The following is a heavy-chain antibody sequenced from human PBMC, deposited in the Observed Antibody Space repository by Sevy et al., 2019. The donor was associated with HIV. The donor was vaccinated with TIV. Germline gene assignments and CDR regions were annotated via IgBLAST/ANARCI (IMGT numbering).Heavy chain of an antibody. CDR2: ISYRGAT. J-gene: IGHJ5*02. Sequence: SETLSLTCSVSGGSIATFGSFWGWIRQPPGKGLEWIGDISYRGATNYNPSLKSRATISVDTSKSQLSLKLTSLTPADTAVYYRARIYDHWGQGVLVTVSS. CDR1: GGSIATFGSF. CDR3: ARIYDH. V-gene: IGHV4-39*01.